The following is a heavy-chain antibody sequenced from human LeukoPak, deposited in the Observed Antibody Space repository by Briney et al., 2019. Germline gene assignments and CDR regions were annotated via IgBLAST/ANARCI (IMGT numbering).Heavy chain of an antibody. D-gene: IGHD4-11*01. V-gene: IGHV3-21*01. CDR1: GFTFSSYS. CDR2: ISGTRTNI. J-gene: IGHJ4*02. Sequence: GGSLRLSCAASGFTFSSYSMHWVRQAPGEGLEWVSSISGTRTNIYYADSVKGRFTVSRDNAKNSLYLQMNSLRAEDTAVYYCARGPSVPRLTDTFDYWGQGTLVTVSS. CDR3: ARGPSVPRLTDTFDY.